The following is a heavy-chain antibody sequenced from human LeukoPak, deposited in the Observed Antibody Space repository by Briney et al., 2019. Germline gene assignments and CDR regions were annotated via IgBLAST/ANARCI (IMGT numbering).Heavy chain of an antibody. Sequence: GGSLRLSCAASGFTFSTYSMTWVRQAPGKGLEWVSSISSGSSDISYADSVKGRFTISRDNSKNTLYLQMNSLRAEDTAVYYCATDNYDYFDYWGQGTLVTVSS. J-gene: IGHJ4*02. CDR3: ATDNYDYFDY. CDR2: ISSGSSDI. CDR1: GFTFSTYS. V-gene: IGHV3-21*04. D-gene: IGHD3-16*01.